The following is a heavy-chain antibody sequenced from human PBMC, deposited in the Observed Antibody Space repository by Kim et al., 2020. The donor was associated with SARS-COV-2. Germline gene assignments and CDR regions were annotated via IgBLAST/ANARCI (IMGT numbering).Heavy chain of an antibody. CDR2: IHHNGIT. CDR3: ANKRADRCAFIES. Sequence: SETLSLTCTVSRGFISEYYWSWIRQAPRKGLEWIGYIHHNGITNYNPSFKSRVSISINLSKNQFSFNLNSVTTADTAVYYCANKRADRCAFIESWGQGTLVTVYS. CDR1: RGFISEYY. D-gene: IGHD2-8*01. J-gene: IGHJ4*02. V-gene: IGHV4-59*01.